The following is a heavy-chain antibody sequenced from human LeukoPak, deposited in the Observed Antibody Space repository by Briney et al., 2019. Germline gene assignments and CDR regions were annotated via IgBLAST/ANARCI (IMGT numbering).Heavy chain of an antibody. Sequence: GESLRLSCAASGFTVSSNYMSWVRQAPGKGLEWVSVIYSGGSTYYADSVKGRFTISRDNSKNTLYLQVNSLRAEDTAVYYCATAQPQLFAPYYYYYMDVWGKGTTVTISS. CDR1: GFTVSSNY. D-gene: IGHD3-3*01. CDR2: IYSGGST. J-gene: IGHJ6*03. CDR3: ATAQPQLFAPYYYYYMDV. V-gene: IGHV3-53*01.